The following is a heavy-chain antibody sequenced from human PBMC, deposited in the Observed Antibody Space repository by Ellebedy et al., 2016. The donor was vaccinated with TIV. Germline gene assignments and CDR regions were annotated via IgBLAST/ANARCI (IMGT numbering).Heavy chain of an antibody. V-gene: IGHV3-53*01. CDR3: ASSPSQGY. J-gene: IGHJ4*02. CDR1: GFTVSNNY. CDR2: IYSGGNT. Sequence: GESLKISCAASGFTVSNNYMSWVRQAPGKGLEWVSVIYSGGNTFYAESVKGRFTLSRDSSQNTLYLQMDSLRAEDTAVYYCASSPSQGYWGQGTLVTVSS.